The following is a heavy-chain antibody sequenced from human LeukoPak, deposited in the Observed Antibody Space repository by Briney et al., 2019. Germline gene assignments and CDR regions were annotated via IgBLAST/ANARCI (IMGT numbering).Heavy chain of an antibody. D-gene: IGHD3-22*01. Sequence: ASETLSLTCAVYGGSFSGYYWSWIRQPPGKGLEWIGEIDHSGSTNYNPSLKSRVTISVDTSKNQFSLKLSSVTAADTAVYYCARLRDYYDSSAPVIWGQGTMVTVSS. CDR3: ARLRDYYDSSAPVI. J-gene: IGHJ3*02. V-gene: IGHV4-34*01. CDR1: GGSFSGYY. CDR2: IDHSGST.